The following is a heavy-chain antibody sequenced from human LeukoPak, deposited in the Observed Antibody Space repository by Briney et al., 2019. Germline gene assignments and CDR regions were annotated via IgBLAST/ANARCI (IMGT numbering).Heavy chain of an antibody. CDR2: IYYSGST. V-gene: IGHV4-39*01. D-gene: IGHD7-27*01. J-gene: IGHJ6*02. Sequence: PSETLSLTCTVSGGSISSSSYYWGWIRQPPGKGLEWIGSIYYSGSTYYNPSLKSRVTISVDTSKNQFSLKLSSVTAADTAVYYCATLGSYPYYYYYGMDVWGQGTTVTVSS. CDR1: GGSISSSSYY. CDR3: ATLGSYPYYYYYGMDV.